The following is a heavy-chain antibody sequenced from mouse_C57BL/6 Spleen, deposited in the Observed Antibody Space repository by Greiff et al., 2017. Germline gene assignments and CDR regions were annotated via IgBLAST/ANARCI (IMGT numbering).Heavy chain of an antibody. J-gene: IGHJ4*01. CDR1: GYSITSGYY. D-gene: IGHD1-1*01. CDR2: ISYDGSN. CDR3: ARLLHDAMDY. Sequence: EVKLQESGPGLVKPSQSLSLTCSVTGYSITSGYYWNWIRQFPGNKLEWMGYISYDGSNNYNPSLKNRISITRDTSKNQFFLKLNSVTTEDTATYYCARLLHDAMDYWGQGTSVTVSS. V-gene: IGHV3-6*01.